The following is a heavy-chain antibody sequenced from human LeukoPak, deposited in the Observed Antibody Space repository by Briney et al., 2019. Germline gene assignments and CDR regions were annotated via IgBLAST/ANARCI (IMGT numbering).Heavy chain of an antibody. CDR2: IYSGGST. D-gene: IGHD5-24*01. Sequence: GGSLRLSCAASGFTVSSNYMSWVRQAPGKGLEWVSPIYSGGSTYYADSVKGRFTISRDNSKNTLYLQMNSLRAEDTAVYYCASRDKGYYYGMDVWGQGTTVTVSS. CDR3: ASRDKGYYYGMDV. CDR1: GFTVSSNY. J-gene: IGHJ6*02. V-gene: IGHV3-66*01.